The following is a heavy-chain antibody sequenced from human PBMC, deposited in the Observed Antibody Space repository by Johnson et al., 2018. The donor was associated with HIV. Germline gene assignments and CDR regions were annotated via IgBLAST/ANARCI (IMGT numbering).Heavy chain of an antibody. CDR2: ISGSGGAI. Sequence: QVQLVESGGGLVKPGGSLRLSCAASGFTFSDYYMSWIRQAPGKGLEWVSYISGSGGAIYYADSVKGRFTISRGNAKNSLYRQMNSLGAEDTALYYCARVESWSSAFDIWGQGTMVTVSS. J-gene: IGHJ3*02. CDR1: GFTFSDYY. V-gene: IGHV3-11*01. CDR3: ARVESWSSAFDI. D-gene: IGHD1-26*01.